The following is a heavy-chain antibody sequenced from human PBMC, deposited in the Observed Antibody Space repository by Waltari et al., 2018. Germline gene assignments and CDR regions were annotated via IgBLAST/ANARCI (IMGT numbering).Heavy chain of an antibody. CDR1: GGSISSSSYY. D-gene: IGHD1-26*01. J-gene: IGHJ3*02. V-gene: IGHV4-39*01. CDR2: IYYSGST. CDR3: AGHGFLEGGSSDAFDI. Sequence: QLQLQESGPGLVKPSETLSLTCTVSGGSISSSSYYWGWIRQPPGKGLEWIGSIYYSGSTYYNPSLKSRVTISVDTSKNQFSLKLSSVTAADTAVYYCAGHGFLEGGSSDAFDIWGQGTMVTVSS.